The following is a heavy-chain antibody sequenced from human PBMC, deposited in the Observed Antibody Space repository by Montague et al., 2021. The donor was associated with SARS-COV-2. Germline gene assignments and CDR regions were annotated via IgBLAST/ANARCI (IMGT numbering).Heavy chain of an antibody. CDR1: GFSLNTSGMC. CDR3: ARSHYDILTGYYTVFDY. CDR2: IDWDDDK. Sequence: PALMKPTQTLTLTCTFSGFSLNTSGMCVSWIRQPPGKALEWLALIDWDDDKYYSTSLKTRLTISKDTSKNQVVLTMTNMDPVDTATYYCARSHYDILTGYYTVFDYWGQGTLVTVSS. J-gene: IGHJ4*02. D-gene: IGHD3-9*01. V-gene: IGHV2-70*01.